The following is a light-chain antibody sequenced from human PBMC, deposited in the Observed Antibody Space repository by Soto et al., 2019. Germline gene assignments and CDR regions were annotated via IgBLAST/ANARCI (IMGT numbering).Light chain of an antibody. CDR3: MQALPPPWT. CDR1: QSLLNSNGYYY. CDR2: LGS. V-gene: IGKV2-28*01. J-gene: IGKJ1*01. Sequence: DIVMTQSPLSLPVTPGEPASISCRSSQSLLNSNGYYYLDWYLQKPGQSPQLLIYLGSIRASVVHDRCSGSGSGTDSTLNISRVEAEDVGYYYYMQALPPPWTFGQGTKVEIK.